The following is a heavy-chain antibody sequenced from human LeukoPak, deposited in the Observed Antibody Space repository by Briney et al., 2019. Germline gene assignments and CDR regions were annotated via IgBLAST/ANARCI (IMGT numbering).Heavy chain of an antibody. V-gene: IGHV1-69*04. CDR3: AREGTRGSGYYLGY. CDR2: IIPILGIA. CDR1: GGTFSSYA. Sequence: ASVKVSCKASGGTFSSYAISWVRQAPGQGLEWMGRIIPILGIANYAQKFQGRVTITADKSTSTAYMELSSLRSEDTAVYYCAREGTRGSGYYLGYWGQGTLVTVSS. J-gene: IGHJ4*02. D-gene: IGHD3-22*01.